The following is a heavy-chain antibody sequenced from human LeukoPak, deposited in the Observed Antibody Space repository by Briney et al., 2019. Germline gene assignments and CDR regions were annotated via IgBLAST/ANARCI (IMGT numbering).Heavy chain of an antibody. CDR1: GFIFRNYW. CDR3: AKDGTWKEAPLYGMDV. Sequence: GGSLRLSCAASGFIFRNYWMNWVRQAPGKGLEWVATIKEDGSEKYYVDFVKGRFTISRDNAKNSLYLQMNSLRAEDTAVYYCAKDGTWKEAPLYGMDVWGQGTTVTVSS. CDR2: IKEDGSEK. J-gene: IGHJ6*02. V-gene: IGHV3-7*03. D-gene: IGHD1-1*01.